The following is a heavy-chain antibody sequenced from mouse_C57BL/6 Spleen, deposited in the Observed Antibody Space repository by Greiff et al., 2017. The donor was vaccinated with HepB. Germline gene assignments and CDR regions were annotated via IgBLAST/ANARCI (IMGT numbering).Heavy chain of an antibody. D-gene: IGHD2-4*01. J-gene: IGHJ3*01. CDR1: GYTFTSYR. CDR3: ARGGDYDTWFAY. V-gene: IGHV1-69*01. CDR2: IDPSDSYT. Sequence: QVQLQQPGAELVMPGASVKLSCKASGYTFTSYRMHWVKQRPGQGLEWIGEIDPSDSYTNYNQKFKGKSTLTVDKSSSTAYMQLSSLTSEDSAVYYCARGGDYDTWFAYWGQGTLVTVSA.